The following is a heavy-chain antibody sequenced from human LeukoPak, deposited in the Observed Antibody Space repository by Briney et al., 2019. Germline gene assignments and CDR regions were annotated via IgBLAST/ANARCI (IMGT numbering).Heavy chain of an antibody. D-gene: IGHD2-2*01. CDR3: AKGNCSSTSCLIGY. CDR2: ISGSGGST. CDR1: GFTFSSYA. J-gene: IGHJ4*02. V-gene: IGHV3-23*01. Sequence: GGSLRLSCAASGFTFSSYAMSWVRQAPGKGLEWVSAISGSGGSTYYADSVKGRFTISRDNSKNTLYLQMNSLRAEDTAVYYCAKGNCSSTSCLIGYWGQGTLVTVSS.